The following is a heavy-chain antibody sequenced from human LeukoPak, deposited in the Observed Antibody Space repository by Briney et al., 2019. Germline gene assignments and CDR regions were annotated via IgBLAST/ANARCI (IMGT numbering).Heavy chain of an antibody. CDR2: INHSGST. V-gene: IGHV4-34*01. J-gene: IGHJ3*02. Sequence: PSETLSLTCAVYGGSFSGCYWSWIRQPPGKGLEWIGEINHSGSTNYNPSLKSRVTISVDTSKNKFSLKLSSVTAADTAVYYCHYDSSGIVDAFDIWGQGTMVTVSS. CDR3: HYDSSGIVDAFDI. CDR1: GGSFSGCY. D-gene: IGHD3-22*01.